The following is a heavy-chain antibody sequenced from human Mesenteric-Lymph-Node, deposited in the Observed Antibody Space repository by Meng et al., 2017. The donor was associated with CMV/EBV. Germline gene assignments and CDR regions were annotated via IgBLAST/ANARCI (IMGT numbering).Heavy chain of an antibody. CDR2: ISSYSATI. J-gene: IGHJ4*02. CDR1: GFTFSIYS. Sequence: GESLKISCTASGFTFSIYSMNWVRQAPGKGLEWVSYISSYSATIYYADSVKGRFTISRDDAENSLYLQINSLGAEDTAIYYCARDVTLVGRVQTFDSWGQGTLVTVSS. CDR3: ARDVTLVGRVQTFDS. V-gene: IGHV3-48*04. D-gene: IGHD3-10*01.